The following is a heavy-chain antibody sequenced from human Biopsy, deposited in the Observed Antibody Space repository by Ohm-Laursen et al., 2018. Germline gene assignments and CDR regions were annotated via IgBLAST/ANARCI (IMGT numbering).Heavy chain of an antibody. D-gene: IGHD3-16*02. J-gene: IGHJ4*02. CDR2: IRPLNGDT. V-gene: IGHV1-18*01. CDR3: ARGEVTFGELIVSLDS. CDR1: GYNFISYS. Sequence: ASVKVSCKTSGYNFISYSINWVRQAPGPGLEWMGWIRPLNGDTKYGQKFQDRVTMTTDTSTSTVYMELTSLRSDDTAVYYCARGEVTFGELIVSLDSWGQGTLVTVSS.